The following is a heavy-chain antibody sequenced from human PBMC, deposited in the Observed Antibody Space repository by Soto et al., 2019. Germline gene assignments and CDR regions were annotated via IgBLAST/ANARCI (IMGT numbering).Heavy chain of an antibody. CDR2: ISAYNGNT. Sequence: QVQLVQSGAEVKKPGASVKVSCKASGYTFTSYGISWVRQAPGQGLEWMGWISAYNGNTNYAQKLQGRVTMTTDTSTCTAYMELRSLRSDDTAVYYCARDEEGGSYYLDRETGDYWGQGTLVTVSS. V-gene: IGHV1-18*01. J-gene: IGHJ4*02. D-gene: IGHD1-26*01. CDR1: GYTFTSYG. CDR3: ARDEEGGSYYLDRETGDY.